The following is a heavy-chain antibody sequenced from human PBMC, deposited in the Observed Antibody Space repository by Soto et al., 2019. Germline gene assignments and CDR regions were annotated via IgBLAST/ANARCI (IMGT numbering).Heavy chain of an antibody. J-gene: IGHJ5*02. Sequence: SETLSLTCTVSGGSISSSSYYWGWIRQPPGKGLEWIGSIYYSGSTYYNPSLKSRVTISVDTSKNQFSLKLSSVTAADTAVYYCARPSGVAAAGTSGWFDPWGQGTLVTVSS. CDR1: GGSISSSSYY. CDR2: IYYSGST. V-gene: IGHV4-39*01. D-gene: IGHD6-13*01. CDR3: ARPSGVAAAGTSGWFDP.